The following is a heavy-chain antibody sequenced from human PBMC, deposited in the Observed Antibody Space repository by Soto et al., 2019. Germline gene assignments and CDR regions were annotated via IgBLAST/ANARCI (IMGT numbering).Heavy chain of an antibody. CDR3: ASSLYCTNVVCYKDYYYGMDV. CDR1: GYTFTSYY. V-gene: IGHV1-46*01. Sequence: QVQLVQSGAEVKKPGASVKVSCKASGYTFTSYYMHWVRQAPGQGLEWMGIINPSGGSTSYAQKFQGRVTMTRDTSTSTVYMELSSLRSEDTAVYYCASSLYCTNVVCYKDYYYGMDVWGQGTTVTVSS. J-gene: IGHJ6*02. CDR2: INPSGGST. D-gene: IGHD2-8*01.